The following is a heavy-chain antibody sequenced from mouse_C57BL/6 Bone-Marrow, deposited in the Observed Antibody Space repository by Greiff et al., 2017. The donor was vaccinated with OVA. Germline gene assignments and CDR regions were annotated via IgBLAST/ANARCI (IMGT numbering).Heavy chain of an antibody. CDR2: IWRGGST. D-gene: IGHD2-3*01. J-gene: IGHJ1*03. CDR3: AKNNGYSNYWYFDV. Sequence: QVQLQQSGPGLVQPSQSLSITCTVSGFSLTSYGVHWVRQSPGKGLEWLGVIWRGGSTDYNAAFMSRLSITKDNSKSQVFFKMNSLQADDTAIYYCAKNNGYSNYWYFDVWGTGTTVTVSS. V-gene: IGHV2-5*01. CDR1: GFSLTSYG.